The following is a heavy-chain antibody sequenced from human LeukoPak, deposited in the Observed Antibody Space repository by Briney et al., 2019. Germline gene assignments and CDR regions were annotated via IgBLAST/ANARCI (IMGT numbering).Heavy chain of an antibody. CDR1: GFTFDDYA. D-gene: IGHD3-9*01. J-gene: IGHJ3*02. Sequence: GGSLRLSCAASGFTFDDYAMHWVRQAPGKGLEWVSGISWNSGSIGYADSVKGRFTISRDNAKNSLYLLMNSLRAEDTALYYCAKVWGLLTGYYRSDGGAFDIWGQGTMVTVSS. CDR3: AKVWGLLTGYYRSDGGAFDI. CDR2: ISWNSGSI. V-gene: IGHV3-9*01.